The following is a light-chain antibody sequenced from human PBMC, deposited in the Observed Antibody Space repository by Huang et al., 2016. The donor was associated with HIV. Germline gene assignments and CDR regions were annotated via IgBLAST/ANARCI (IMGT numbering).Light chain of an antibody. CDR3: QQYYGSPPT. CDR2: WAS. CDR1: QRILYNSDKKNY. V-gene: IGKV4-1*01. J-gene: IGKJ1*01. Sequence: DIVMTQSPDSLAVSRGERATIHCKSSQRILYNSDKKNYLAWYQQKPGQPPKLLIYWASTRQSGVPYRFSGSGSGTDFTLTISSLQAGDVAVYYCQQYYGSPPTFGQGTKVEIK.